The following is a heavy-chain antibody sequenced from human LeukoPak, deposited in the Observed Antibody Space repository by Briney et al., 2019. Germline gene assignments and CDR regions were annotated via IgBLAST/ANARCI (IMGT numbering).Heavy chain of an antibody. CDR3: ARDPSSSWYKIWFDP. V-gene: IGHV1-2*02. J-gene: IGHJ5*02. CDR1: GYTFTDYY. Sequence: GASVKVSCKASGYTFTDYYMHWVRQAPGQGLEWMGWINPNSGGTNYAQKFQGRVTMTRDTSISTAYMELRRLRSDDTAVYYCARDPSSSWYKIWFDPWGQGTLVTVSS. D-gene: IGHD6-13*01. CDR2: INPNSGGT.